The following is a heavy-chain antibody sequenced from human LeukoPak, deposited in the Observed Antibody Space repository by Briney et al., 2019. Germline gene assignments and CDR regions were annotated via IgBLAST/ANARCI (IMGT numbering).Heavy chain of an antibody. CDR1: GFTVSSSY. Sequence: GGSLRLSCAASGFTVSSSYMTWVRQAPGKGLEWVSVIYSGGTTYYADSVKGRFTISRDNSKNTLYLQMNSLRDEDTAVYYCARAMSTFGGVRNYFDSWGQGTLVTVSS. J-gene: IGHJ4*02. CDR2: IYSGGTT. CDR3: ARAMSTFGGVRNYFDS. D-gene: IGHD3-16*01. V-gene: IGHV3-66*01.